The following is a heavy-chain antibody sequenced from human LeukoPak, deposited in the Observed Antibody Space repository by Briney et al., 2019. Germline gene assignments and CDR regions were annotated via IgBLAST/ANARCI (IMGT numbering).Heavy chain of an antibody. CDR1: GGSFSGYY. V-gene: IGHV4-34*01. J-gene: IGHJ5*02. CDR3: ARYEWSRSGQPRPNWSPNWFDP. D-gene: IGHD1-1*01. Sequence: SETLCLTCVVYGGSFSGYYTSWIRQPPGKGLEWIAEINHSGSTNYNPPHKVRVTISVESSKCQFSLKLSSVTAADTAVYYCARYEWSRSGQPRPNWSPNWFDPWGEGTLITVSS. CDR2: INHSGST.